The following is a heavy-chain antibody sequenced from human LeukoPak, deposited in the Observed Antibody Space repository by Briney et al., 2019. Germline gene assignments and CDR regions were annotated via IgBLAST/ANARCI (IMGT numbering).Heavy chain of an antibody. CDR3: ARGGQSLITGTMARS. D-gene: IGHD1-20*01. Sequence: GGSLRLSCAASGFTFSSYAMNWVRQAPGKGLEWVSVLSGSGGSTVYADSVKGRFTISRDNAKNSLYLQMNSLRAEDTAVYYCARGGQSLITGTMARSWGQGTLVTVSS. V-gene: IGHV3-23*01. CDR2: LSGSGGST. J-gene: IGHJ4*02. CDR1: GFTFSSYA.